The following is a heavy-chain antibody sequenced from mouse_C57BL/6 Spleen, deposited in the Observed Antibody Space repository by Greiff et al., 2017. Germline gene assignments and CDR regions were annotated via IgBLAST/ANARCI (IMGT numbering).Heavy chain of an antibody. CDR2: INPSSGYT. CDR1: GYTFTSYW. CDR3: APNWTFDY. Sequence: QVQLQQSGAELAKPGASVKLSCKASGYTFTSYWMHWVKQRPGQGLEWIGYINPSSGYTKYNQKFKDKATLTADKSYSTAYMQLSSLTYEDYAVYYCAPNWTFDYWGQGTTLTVSS. J-gene: IGHJ2*01. D-gene: IGHD4-1*01. V-gene: IGHV1-7*01.